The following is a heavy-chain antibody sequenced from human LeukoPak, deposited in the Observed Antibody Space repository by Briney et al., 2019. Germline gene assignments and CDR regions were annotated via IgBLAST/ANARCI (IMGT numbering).Heavy chain of an antibody. J-gene: IGHJ6*02. CDR1: GFTFTRFN. Sequence: GGSLRLSCAASGFTFTRFNMNWVRQAPGKGLELVSSITTSGTYIYYADSVKGRFTISRDNAKNSLYLQMNSLRAEDTAVYYCARPFHYDNNGGEGMDVWGQGTTVTVSS. D-gene: IGHD3-22*01. CDR2: ITTSGTYI. V-gene: IGHV3-21*06. CDR3: ARPFHYDNNGGEGMDV.